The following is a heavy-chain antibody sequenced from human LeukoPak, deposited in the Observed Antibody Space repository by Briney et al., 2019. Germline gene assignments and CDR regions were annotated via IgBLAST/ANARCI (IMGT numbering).Heavy chain of an antibody. CDR3: AREYCSGGRCQYYFDY. Sequence: GGSLRLSCAGSGFTFRNYWMNWVRQAPGKGLEYVSGISSDGGSPFHVNSVKGRFTISRDNSKDTLYLQMGSLRAEDMAVYYCAREYCSGGRCQYYFDYWGQGTLVTVSS. CDR1: GFTFRNYW. V-gene: IGHV3-64*01. J-gene: IGHJ4*02. D-gene: IGHD2-15*01. CDR2: ISSDGGSP.